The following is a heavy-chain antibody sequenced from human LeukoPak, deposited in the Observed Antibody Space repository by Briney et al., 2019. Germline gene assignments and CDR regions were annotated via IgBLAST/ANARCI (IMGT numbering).Heavy chain of an antibody. CDR1: GFTFSSYG. CDR2: IGGRDGST. Sequence: PGGSLRLSRAASGFTFSSYGMSWVRQAPGKGLEWVSAIGGRDGSTYYADSVKGRFTISRDNSKNTLYVQMNSLRAEDTAVYYCAKGHYYDSGSLDYWGQGTLVTVSS. CDR3: AKGHYYDSGSLDY. D-gene: IGHD3-10*01. V-gene: IGHV3-23*01. J-gene: IGHJ4*02.